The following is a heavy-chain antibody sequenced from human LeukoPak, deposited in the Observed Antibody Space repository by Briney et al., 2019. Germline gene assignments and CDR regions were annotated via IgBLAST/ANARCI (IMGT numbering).Heavy chain of an antibody. CDR1: GYTFTGYY. J-gene: IGHJ6*03. Sequence: ASVNVSCKASGYTFTGYYMHWVRQSPGQGLEWMGWINPNSGGTNYAQKFQGRVTMTRDTSISTAYMELSRLRSDDTAVYYCARSYSTSWGIDYYYMDVWGKGTTVTVSS. D-gene: IGHD6-6*01. V-gene: IGHV1-2*02. CDR3: ARSYSTSWGIDYYYMDV. CDR2: INPNSGGT.